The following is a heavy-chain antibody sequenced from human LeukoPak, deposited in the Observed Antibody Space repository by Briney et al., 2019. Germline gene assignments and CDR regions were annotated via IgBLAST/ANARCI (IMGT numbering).Heavy chain of an antibody. CDR3: AREYLGIEAAGADY. CDR1: GYTFTGYY. Sequence: ASVKVSCKASGYTFTGYYMHWVRQAPGQGLEWMGWINPKSGGPNYAQKFQGRVTMTRDTSISTAYMELSRLRSDDTAVYYCAREYLGIEAAGADYWGQGTLVTVSS. D-gene: IGHD6-13*01. CDR2: INPKSGGP. V-gene: IGHV1-2*02. J-gene: IGHJ4*02.